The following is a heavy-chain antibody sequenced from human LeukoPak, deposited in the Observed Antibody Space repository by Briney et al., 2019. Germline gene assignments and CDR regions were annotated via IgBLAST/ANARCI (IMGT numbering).Heavy chain of an antibody. CDR2: IKHSGST. V-gene: IGHV4-34*01. CDR3: ARAFGIQSNY. J-gene: IGHJ4*02. Sequence: PSETLSLTCAVYGGSFSGYYWSFIRQPPGKGLEWIGEIKHSGSTNYNPSLKSRVIMSVDTSKNHFSLKLSSVTAADTAVYYCARAFGIQSNYWGQGALVTVSS. D-gene: IGHD3-16*01. CDR1: GGSFSGYY.